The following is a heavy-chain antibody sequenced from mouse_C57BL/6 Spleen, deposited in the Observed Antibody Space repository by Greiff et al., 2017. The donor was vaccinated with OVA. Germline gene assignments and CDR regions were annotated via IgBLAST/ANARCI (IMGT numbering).Heavy chain of an antibody. V-gene: IGHV1-59*01. CDR3: AAGLDYGSSFYGMDY. D-gene: IGHD1-1*01. CDR1: GYTFTSYW. CDR2: IDPSDSYT. Sequence: QVQLKQPGAELVRPGTSVKLSCKASGYTFTSYWMHWVKQRPGQGLEWIGVIDPSDSYTNYNQKFKGQATLTVDTSSSTAYMQLSSLTSEDSAVYYCAAGLDYGSSFYGMDYWGQGTSVTVSS. J-gene: IGHJ4*01.